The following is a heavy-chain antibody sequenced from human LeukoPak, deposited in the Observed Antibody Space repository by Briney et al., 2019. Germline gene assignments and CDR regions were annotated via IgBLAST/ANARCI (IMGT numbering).Heavy chain of an antibody. CDR3: ARVLHSSGWTFDY. Sequence: SETLSLTCTVSGGSISSYYWSWIRQPAGKGLEWIGRIYHSGSTYYNPSLKSRVTISVDTSKNQFSLKLNSVTAADTAVYYCARVLHSSGWTFDYWGQGTLVTVSS. J-gene: IGHJ4*02. D-gene: IGHD6-19*01. CDR2: IYHSGST. V-gene: IGHV4-4*07. CDR1: GGSISSYY.